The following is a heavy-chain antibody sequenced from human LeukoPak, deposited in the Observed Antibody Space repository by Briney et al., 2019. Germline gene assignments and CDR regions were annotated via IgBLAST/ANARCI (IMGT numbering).Heavy chain of an antibody. CDR1: GFTFTSSA. CDR2: IVVGSDNT. J-gene: IGHJ4*02. CDR3: ARRPINAAGLTFDY. Sequence: SVKVPCKASGFTFTSSAVQWLRQARGQRLEWIGWIVVGSDNTNYAQKFKERVTITRDMSTSTAYMELRSLRSDDTAVYYCARRPINAAGLTFDYWGQGTLVTVSS. D-gene: IGHD6-13*01. V-gene: IGHV1-58*01.